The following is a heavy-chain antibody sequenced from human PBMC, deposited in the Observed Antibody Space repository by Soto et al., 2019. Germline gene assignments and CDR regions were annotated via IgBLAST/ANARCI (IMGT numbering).Heavy chain of an antibody. V-gene: IGHV1-8*01. D-gene: IGHD6-6*01. CDR2: MNPNNGDT. CDR3: ARVEGQLDY. J-gene: IGHJ4*01. CDR1: GYTFTSFD. Sequence: QVQLVQSGAELKKPGASVKVACKTSGYTFTSFDISWVRQASGHGLEWMGWMNPNNGDTVFAQKFQGRLSMTRNTSISTAYMELSSLRSDDTAVYYCARVEGQLDYRGQGTLVTVSS.